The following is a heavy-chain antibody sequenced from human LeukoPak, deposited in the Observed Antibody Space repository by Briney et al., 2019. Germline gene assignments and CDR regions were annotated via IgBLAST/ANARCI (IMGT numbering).Heavy chain of an antibody. CDR1: GGSIGSYY. CDR3: ARVRGGSCCDAFDI. V-gene: IGHV4-59*01. J-gene: IGHJ3*02. Sequence: SETLSLTCTVSGGSIGSYYWSWVRQPPGKGLEWIGYIYYSGSTNYNPSLKSRVTISVDTSKNQFSLKLSSVTAADTAVYYCARVRGGSCCDAFDIWGQGTMVTVSS. D-gene: IGHD2-15*01. CDR2: IYYSGST.